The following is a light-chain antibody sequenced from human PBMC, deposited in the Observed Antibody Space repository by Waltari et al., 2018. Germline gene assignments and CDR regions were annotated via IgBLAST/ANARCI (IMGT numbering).Light chain of an antibody. J-gene: IGLJ3*02. Sequence: QSVLTQPPSASGSPGQRVTISCSGSRSNIGSNTVNWYQQVPGTAPKLLIYTDSQRPSGVPDRLSGANSGTSGYLAISGLQSEDEADYYCAAWDDGLNGWVFGGRTKLTVL. V-gene: IGLV1-44*01. CDR2: TDS. CDR1: RSNIGSNT. CDR3: AAWDDGLNGWV.